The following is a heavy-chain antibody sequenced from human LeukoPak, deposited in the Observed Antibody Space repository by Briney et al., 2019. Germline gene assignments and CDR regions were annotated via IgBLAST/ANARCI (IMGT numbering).Heavy chain of an antibody. Sequence: PGGSLRLSCAASGFTFTTYWMHWVRQAPGKGLVWVSHINSDGSITSYADSVKGRFTISRDNAKYTLYLQMNSLRAEDAAVYYCARDAVDTANAVWGQGTTVTVSS. J-gene: IGHJ6*02. CDR3: ARDAVDTANAV. D-gene: IGHD5-18*01. V-gene: IGHV3-74*01. CDR1: GFTFTTYW. CDR2: INSDGSIT.